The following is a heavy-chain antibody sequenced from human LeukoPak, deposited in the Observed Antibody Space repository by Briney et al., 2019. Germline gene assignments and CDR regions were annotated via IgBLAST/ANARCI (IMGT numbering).Heavy chain of an antibody. CDR2: IRYDGSNK. CDR3: AKDHSMVVTAGYAFDI. Sequence: GGSLRLSCAASGFTFSSYGMHWVRQAPGKGLEWVAFIRYDGSNKYYADSVKGRFTISRDNSKNTLYLQMNSLRAEDTAVYYCAKDHSMVVTAGYAFDIWGQGTMVTVSS. V-gene: IGHV3-30*02. CDR1: GFTFSSYG. D-gene: IGHD2-21*02. J-gene: IGHJ3*02.